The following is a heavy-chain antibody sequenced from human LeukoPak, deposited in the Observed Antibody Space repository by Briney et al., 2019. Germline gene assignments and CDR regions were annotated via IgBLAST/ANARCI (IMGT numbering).Heavy chain of an antibody. CDR3: ARDRGSGWYGDY. Sequence: GGSLRLSCAASGFTFSSYSMNWVRQAPGKGLEWVANIKQDGSEKYYVDSVKGRFTISRDNAKNSLYLQMNSLRAEDTAVYYCARDRGSGWYGDYWGQGTLVTVSS. V-gene: IGHV3-7*01. J-gene: IGHJ4*02. CDR1: GFTFSSYS. CDR2: IKQDGSEK. D-gene: IGHD6-19*01.